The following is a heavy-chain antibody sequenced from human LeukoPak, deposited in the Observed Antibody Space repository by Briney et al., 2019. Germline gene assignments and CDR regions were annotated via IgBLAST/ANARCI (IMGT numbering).Heavy chain of an antibody. CDR2: ISWNSGSI. J-gene: IGHJ4*02. D-gene: IGHD2-15*01. V-gene: IGHV3-9*01. Sequence: PGGSLRLSCAASGFTFDDYAMHWVRQAPGKGLEWVSGISWNSGSIGYADSVKGRFTISRDNAKNSLYLQMNSLRAEDTALYYCAKGGVVVAAALPYYFDYWAREPWSPSPQ. CDR1: GFTFDDYA. CDR3: AKGGVVVAAALPYYFDY.